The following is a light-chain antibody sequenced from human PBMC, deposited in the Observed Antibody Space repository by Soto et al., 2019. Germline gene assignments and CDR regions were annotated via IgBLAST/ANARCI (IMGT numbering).Light chain of an antibody. CDR2: DVS. CDR1: SSDVGGYNF. J-gene: IGLJ2*01. CDR3: RSYISSTLV. V-gene: IGLV2-14*03. Sequence: QSALTQPASVSGSPGQSITISCTGISSDVGGYNFVSWYQQHPDKAPKLMIYDVSNRPSGVSDRFSGSKSGDTASLTISGLQAEDEADYYCRSYISSTLVFGGGTKLTVL.